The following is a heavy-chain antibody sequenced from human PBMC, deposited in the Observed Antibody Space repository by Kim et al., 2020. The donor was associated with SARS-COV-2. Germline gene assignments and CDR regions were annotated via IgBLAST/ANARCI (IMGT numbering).Heavy chain of an antibody. J-gene: IGHJ4*02. CDR1: GFTFSSYS. Sequence: GGSLRLSCAASGFTFSSYSMNWVRQAPGKGLEWVSYISSSSSTIYYADSVKGRFTISRDNAKNSLYLQMNSLRDEDTAVYYCAIDPPSYGDYTLGYFDYWGQGTLVTVSS. CDR3: AIDPPSYGDYTLGYFDY. CDR2: ISSSSSTI. D-gene: IGHD4-17*01. V-gene: IGHV3-48*02.